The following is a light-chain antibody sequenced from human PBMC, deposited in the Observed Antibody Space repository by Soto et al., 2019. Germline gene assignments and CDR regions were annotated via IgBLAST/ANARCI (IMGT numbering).Light chain of an antibody. CDR3: RQRSDWPLT. CDR1: QSVSSY. J-gene: IGKJ4*01. CDR2: DAS. Sequence: EIVLTQSPATLSLSPGERATLSCRASQSVSSYLAWYQQKPGQAPRLLVYDASTRATGIPARFSGSGSGTDFTLSISSLEPEDFAVYFCRQRSDWPLTFGGGTKVEIK. V-gene: IGKV3-11*01.